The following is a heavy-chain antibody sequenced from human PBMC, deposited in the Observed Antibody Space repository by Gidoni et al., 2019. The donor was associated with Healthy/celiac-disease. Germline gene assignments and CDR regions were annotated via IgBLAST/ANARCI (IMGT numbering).Heavy chain of an antibody. V-gene: IGHV2-5*02. CDR1: GVSLSTRRVG. J-gene: IGHJ3*02. CDR2: IYWDDDK. CDR3: AHRPQYCSSTSCYWRHDAFDI. Sequence: QITLMESGPTLVKPTQTLTRTCTLSGVSLSTRRVGLGWIRQPPGKALERLALIYWDDDKRYSPSLKSRLTITKDTSKNQVVLTMTNMDPVDTATYYCAHRPQYCSSTSCYWRHDAFDIWGQGTMVTVSS. D-gene: IGHD2-2*01.